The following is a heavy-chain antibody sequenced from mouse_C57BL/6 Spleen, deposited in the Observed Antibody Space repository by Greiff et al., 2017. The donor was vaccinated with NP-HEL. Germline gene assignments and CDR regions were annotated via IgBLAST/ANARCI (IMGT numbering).Heavy chain of an antibody. V-gene: IGHV1-76*01. J-gene: IGHJ3*01. D-gene: IGHD2-4*01. CDR1: GYTFTDYY. Sequence: VQLMESGAELVRPGASVKLSCKASGYTFTDYYINWVKQRPGQGLEWIASIYPGSGNTYYNEKFKGKATLTVEKSSSTAYMQLSSLTSEDSAVYYCARAYYYDAWFAYWGQGTLVTVSA. CDR3: ARAYYYDAWFAY. CDR2: IYPGSGNT.